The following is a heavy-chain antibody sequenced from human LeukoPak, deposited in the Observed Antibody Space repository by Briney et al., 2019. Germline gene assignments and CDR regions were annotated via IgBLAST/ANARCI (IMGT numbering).Heavy chain of an antibody. CDR1: GFPFSNYG. D-gene: IGHD6-13*01. CDR3: ARDPLIAAAGFDY. Sequence: GGSLRLSCAASGFPFSNYGMHWVRQAPGKGLEWVAFIRYDGTNKYYVDSVKGRFTISRDNSKNTLYLQMNSLRAEDTAVYYCARDPLIAAAGFDYWGQGTLVTVSS. V-gene: IGHV3-30*02. CDR2: IRYDGTNK. J-gene: IGHJ4*02.